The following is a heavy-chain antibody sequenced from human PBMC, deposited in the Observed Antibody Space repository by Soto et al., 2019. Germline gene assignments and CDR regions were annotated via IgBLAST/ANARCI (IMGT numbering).Heavy chain of an antibody. CDR2: IYYSGST. CDR3: ARRGSGGNSSPHY. J-gene: IGHJ4*02. Sequence: QLQLQESGPGLVKPSETLSLTCTVSGGSISSSSYYWGWIRQPPGKGLEWIGSIYYSGSTYYNPSLKSRVTISVDTSKNQFSLKLSSVTAADTAVYYCARRGSGGNSSPHYWGQGTLVTVSS. CDR1: GGSISSSSYY. D-gene: IGHD2-21*02. V-gene: IGHV4-39*01.